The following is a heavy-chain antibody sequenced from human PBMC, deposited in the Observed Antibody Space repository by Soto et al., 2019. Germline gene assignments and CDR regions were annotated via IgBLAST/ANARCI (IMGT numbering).Heavy chain of an antibody. CDR1: GFTVSSTY. D-gene: IGHD3-22*01. CDR3: ARRSPYYDTSAYHDAFDI. Sequence: PGGSLRLSCVASGFTVSSTYINWVRQAPGKGLEWVSVIYNGGATYYADSVKGRFTISRHNSKNTVYLQMNSLKTDDTAVYYCARRSPYYDTSAYHDAFDIWGQGTMVTVSS. J-gene: IGHJ3*02. V-gene: IGHV3-53*04. CDR2: IYNGGAT.